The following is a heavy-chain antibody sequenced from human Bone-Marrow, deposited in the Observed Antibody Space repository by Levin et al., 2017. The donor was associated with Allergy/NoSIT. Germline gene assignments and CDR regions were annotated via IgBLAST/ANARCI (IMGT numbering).Heavy chain of an antibody. Sequence: GGSLRLSCAASGFTFSSYWMSWVRQAPGKGLEWVANIKEDGSEKYYVDSVKGRFTISRDNARNSLYLQMNRLRAEDTAVYYCARYCSIGSCFNYWGQGTLVTVSS. J-gene: IGHJ4*02. V-gene: IGHV3-7*01. D-gene: IGHD2-15*01. CDR2: IKEDGSEK. CDR3: ARYCSIGSCFNY. CDR1: GFTFSSYW.